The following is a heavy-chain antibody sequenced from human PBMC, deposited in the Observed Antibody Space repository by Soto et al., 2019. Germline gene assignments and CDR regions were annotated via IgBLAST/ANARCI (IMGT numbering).Heavy chain of an antibody. J-gene: IGHJ5*02. Sequence: QVVESGGGLVQPGGSLRLSCAASGFTFSAYSMNWARQAPGKGLEWVSYITAGSDTVFYADSVKGRFTISRDNAKNSLYRQMNSLRDEDTAVYYCARDNGMAGSFDPWGPGTLVTVSS. CDR3: ARDNGMAGSFDP. CDR2: ITAGSDTV. CDR1: GFTFSAYS. D-gene: IGHD2-8*01. V-gene: IGHV3-48*02.